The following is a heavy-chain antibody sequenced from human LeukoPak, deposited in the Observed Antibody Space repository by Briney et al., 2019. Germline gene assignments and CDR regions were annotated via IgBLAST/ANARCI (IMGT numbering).Heavy chain of an antibody. Sequence: SETLSLTCTVSGGSISSGGYYWSWIRQHPGKGLEWIGYIYYSGSTYYNPSLKSRVTISVDTSKNQFSLKLSSVTAADTAVYYCARTPLYCSSTSCYTSGFDYWGQGTLVTVSS. CDR3: ARTPLYCSSTSCYTSGFDY. D-gene: IGHD2-2*02. CDR1: GGSISSGGYY. V-gene: IGHV4-31*03. J-gene: IGHJ4*02. CDR2: IYYSGST.